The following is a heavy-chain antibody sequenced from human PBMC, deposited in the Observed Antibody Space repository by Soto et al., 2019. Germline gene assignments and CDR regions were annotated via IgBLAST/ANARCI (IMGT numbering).Heavy chain of an antibody. CDR3: ARAVLKGIVEWLSSDYYYCMDV. V-gene: IGHV1-69*12. CDR1: GGTFSSYA. CDR2: IIPIFGTA. Sequence: QVQLVQSGAEVKKPGSSVKVSCKASGGTFSSYAISWVRQAPGQGLEWMGGIIPIFGTANYAQKFQGRVTITADESTSTAYMELSSLRSEDTAVYYCARAVLKGIVEWLSSDYYYCMDVWGQGTTVTVSS. J-gene: IGHJ6*02. D-gene: IGHD3-3*01.